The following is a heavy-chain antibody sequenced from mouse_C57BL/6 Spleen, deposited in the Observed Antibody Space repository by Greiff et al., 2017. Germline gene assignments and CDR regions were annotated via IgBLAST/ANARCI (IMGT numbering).Heavy chain of an antibody. CDR3: TRYSNYDYFDY. J-gene: IGHJ2*01. Sequence: VQLQQSGAELVRPGASVTLSCKASGYTFTDYEMHWVKQTPVHGLEWIGAIDPETGGTAYNQKFKGKAILTADKSSSTAYMELRSLTSEDSAVYYCTRYSNYDYFDYWGQGTTLTVSS. V-gene: IGHV1-15*01. D-gene: IGHD2-5*01. CDR2: IDPETGGT. CDR1: GYTFTDYE.